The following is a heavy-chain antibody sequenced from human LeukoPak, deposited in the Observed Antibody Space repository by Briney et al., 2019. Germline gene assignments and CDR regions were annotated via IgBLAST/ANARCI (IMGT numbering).Heavy chain of an antibody. CDR2: IYTSGST. D-gene: IGHD3-22*01. Sequence: SETLSLTCTVSGGSISSYYWSWIRQPAGKGLEWIGRIYTSGSTNYYPSLKSRVTMSVDTSKNQFSLKLSSVTAADTAVYYCARASYYDSSGYSYFDYWGQGTLVTVSS. CDR1: GGSISSYY. V-gene: IGHV4-4*07. CDR3: ARASYYDSSGYSYFDY. J-gene: IGHJ4*02.